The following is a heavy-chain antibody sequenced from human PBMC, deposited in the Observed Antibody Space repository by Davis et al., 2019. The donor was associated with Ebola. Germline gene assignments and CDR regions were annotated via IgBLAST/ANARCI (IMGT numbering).Heavy chain of an antibody. V-gene: IGHV3-15*01. Sequence: GESLKISCVASGFTLNNAWTSWVRQTPGNGLEWVGHIKSKTDGGTTDYAAPVKGRFAMSRDDSKNTLYLQMNSLKIDDTAVYYCTTLSTVTTMYFDLWGRGTLVTVSS. D-gene: IGHD4-17*01. CDR3: TTLSTVTTMYFDL. J-gene: IGHJ2*01. CDR1: GFTLNNAW. CDR2: IKSKTDGGTT.